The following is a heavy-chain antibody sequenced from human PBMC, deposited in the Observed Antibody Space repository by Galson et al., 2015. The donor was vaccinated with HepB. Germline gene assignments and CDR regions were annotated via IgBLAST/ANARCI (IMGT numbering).Heavy chain of an antibody. D-gene: IGHD2-2*01. J-gene: IGHJ3*01. Sequence: PALVKPTQTLTLTCTFSGFSFSTNAAAVGWIRQPPGKALEWLAVIYWNDNKHYSPSLKDSLTITKDTSKNQVVLTMTNMDPVDTATYYCAHRLAGSSSCYWTLWGQGTMVAVSS. CDR2: IYWNDNK. V-gene: IGHV2-5*01. CDR1: GFSFSTNAAA. CDR3: AHRLAGSSSCYWTL.